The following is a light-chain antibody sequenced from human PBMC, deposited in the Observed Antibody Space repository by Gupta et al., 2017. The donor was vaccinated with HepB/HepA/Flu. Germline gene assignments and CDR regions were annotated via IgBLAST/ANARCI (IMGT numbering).Light chain of an antibody. CDR3: QAWDTSRVV. CDR1: KLGDQY. Sequence: SYELTQPPSVSVSPGQTARITCSGDKLGDQYACWYQQRPGQSPVLVIYQDNKRPSGIPERFSGSNSGNTATLTISGNQARDEADYYCQAWDTSRVVFGGGTKLTVL. V-gene: IGLV3-1*01. J-gene: IGLJ2*01. CDR2: QDN.